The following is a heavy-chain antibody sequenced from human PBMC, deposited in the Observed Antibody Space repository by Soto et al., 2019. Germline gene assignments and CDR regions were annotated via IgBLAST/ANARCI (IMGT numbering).Heavy chain of an antibody. D-gene: IGHD6-13*01. CDR3: AREGAAAGIAC. J-gene: IGHJ4*02. Sequence: EVQLVESGGGLVQPGGSLRLSCAASGFIVSTNQMSWVRQAPGKGLEWVSVTYSGGDTYYADSVKGRFIISRDNSKNTIHLQMNSLRVEDTAVYYCAREGAAAGIACWGQGTLVTVSS. CDR2: TYSGGDT. V-gene: IGHV3-66*01. CDR1: GFIVSTNQ.